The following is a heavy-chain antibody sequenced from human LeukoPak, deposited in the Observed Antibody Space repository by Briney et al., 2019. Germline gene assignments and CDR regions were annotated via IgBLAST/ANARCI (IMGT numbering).Heavy chain of an antibody. CDR1: GYAFTSYG. Sequence: SVKVSCKASGYAFTSYGISWVRPAPGQGLEWMGGIIPIFGTANYAQKFQGRVTITTDESTSTAYVELSSLRSEDTAVYYCARVGVRSWYYFDYWGQGTLVTVSS. CDR3: ARVGVRSWYYFDY. V-gene: IGHV1-69*05. J-gene: IGHJ4*02. D-gene: IGHD6-13*01. CDR2: IIPIFGTA.